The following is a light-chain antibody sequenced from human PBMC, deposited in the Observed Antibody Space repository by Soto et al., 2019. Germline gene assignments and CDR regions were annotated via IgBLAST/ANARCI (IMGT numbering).Light chain of an antibody. CDR3: QSDNSSLITYV. J-gene: IGLJ1*01. V-gene: IGLV1-40*01. CDR1: SSNIGAGYD. CDR2: GNS. Sequence: QSVLAQPPSVSGAPGQKVTISCTGSSSNIGAGYDLHWYQQLPGTAPKLLLYGNSNRPSGVPDRCSGSKSGASASLAITGLEDEDEADYYCQSDNSSLITYVFGTGTKVTVL.